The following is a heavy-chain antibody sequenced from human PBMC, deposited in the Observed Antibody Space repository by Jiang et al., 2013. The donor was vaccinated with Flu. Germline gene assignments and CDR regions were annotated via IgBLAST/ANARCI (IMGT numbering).Heavy chain of an antibody. Sequence: GLVKPSETLSLTCTVSGGSISSYYWSWIRQPPGKGLEWIGYIYYSGSTNYNPSLKSRVTISVDTSKNQFSLKLSSVTAADTAVYYCAREALYSSSWFIDYWGQGTLVTVSS. CDR1: GGSISSYY. J-gene: IGHJ4*02. V-gene: IGHV4-59*01. CDR3: AREALYSSSWFIDY. D-gene: IGHD6-13*01. CDR2: IYYSGST.